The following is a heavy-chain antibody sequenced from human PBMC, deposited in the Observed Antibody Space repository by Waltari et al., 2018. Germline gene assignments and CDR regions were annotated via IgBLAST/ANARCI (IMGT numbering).Heavy chain of an antibody. CDR2: ISSRDNIR. Sequence: QVQLVESGGGLVNPGGSLRLSCAASGFSFRYYYMPWIPPVPGKGLEWIAYISSRDNIRYHADSVMGRFTISRDNAKKSLFLQMKSLRAEDTAVYFCARAREENYGFWSGYSFFFDHWGQGVLVTVSS. D-gene: IGHD3-3*01. CDR3: ARAREENYGFWSGYSFFFDH. V-gene: IGHV3-11*01. J-gene: IGHJ4*02. CDR1: GFSFRYYY.